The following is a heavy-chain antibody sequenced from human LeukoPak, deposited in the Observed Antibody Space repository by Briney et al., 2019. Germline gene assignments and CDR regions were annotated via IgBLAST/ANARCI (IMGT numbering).Heavy chain of an antibody. CDR2: IYHIGSI. V-gene: IGHV4-38-2*02. Sequence: PSETVSLTCTVSGYSISNGSYWGWIRQPPGKGLEWIGSIYHIGSIYYNPSLKSRVTISVDTSKNQLSLKLSSVTAADTAVDYCARNKGRNGSGRVHFDPWGQGTLVTVSS. CDR1: GYSISNGSY. D-gene: IGHD3-10*01. CDR3: ARNKGRNGSGRVHFDP. J-gene: IGHJ5*02.